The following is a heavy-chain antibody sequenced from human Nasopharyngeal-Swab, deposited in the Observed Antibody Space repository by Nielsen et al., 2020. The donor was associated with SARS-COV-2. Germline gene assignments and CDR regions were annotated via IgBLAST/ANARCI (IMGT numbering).Heavy chain of an antibody. CDR2: INGDGTIT. D-gene: IGHD3-22*01. J-gene: IGHJ5*01. CDR1: GFSFSSYW. V-gene: IGHV3-74*03. CDR3: ARVTGGYSFDS. Sequence: GESLKISCAASGFSFSSYWLHYVRQVPGKGLLWVSRINGDGTITTYADSVKGRFTISRDNAKNTLDLQMNSLTVEDTAVYYCARVTGGYSFDSWGQGTLVTVSS.